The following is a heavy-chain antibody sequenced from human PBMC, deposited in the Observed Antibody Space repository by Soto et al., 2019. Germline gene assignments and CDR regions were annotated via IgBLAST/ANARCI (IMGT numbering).Heavy chain of an antibody. CDR3: ARPGSSFPPFDY. CDR2: IYPGDSDT. CDR1: GYTFTSYS. J-gene: IGHJ4*02. V-gene: IGHV5-51*01. D-gene: IGHD6-13*01. Sequence: PGQSLKISCKASGYTFTSYSHGCVRQMPGKGLEWMGIIYPGDSDTRYSPSFQGQVTISADKSISTAYLQWSSLKASDTAMHSCARPGSSFPPFDYWGQGTLVTVSS.